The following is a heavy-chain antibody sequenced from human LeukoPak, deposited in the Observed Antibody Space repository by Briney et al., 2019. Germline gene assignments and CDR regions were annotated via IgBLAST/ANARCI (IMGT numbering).Heavy chain of an antibody. V-gene: IGHV3-48*03. CDR2: ISSSGSTI. Sequence: GGSLRLSCAASGFTFSSYEINWVRQAPGKGLEWVSYISSSGSTIYYADSVKGRFTISRDNAKNSLYLQMNSLRPEDTAVYYCAKDQSAIAGIDYWGQGTLVTVSS. CDR1: GFTFSSYE. D-gene: IGHD6-13*01. J-gene: IGHJ4*02. CDR3: AKDQSAIAGIDY.